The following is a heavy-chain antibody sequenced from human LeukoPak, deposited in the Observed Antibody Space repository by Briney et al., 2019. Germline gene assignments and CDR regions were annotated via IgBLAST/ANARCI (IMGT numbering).Heavy chain of an antibody. Sequence: GGSLRLSCAASGFTFSSYCMHWVRQAPGKGLVGVSLISCDGSSTSYADSVKGRFTVSRDNAKNTLYLQMNSLRAEDTAVYYCASAWYCGGGCYSRYFQQWGEGTLV. J-gene: IGHJ1*01. CDR3: ASAWYCGGGCYSRYFQQ. D-gene: IGHD2-21*02. CDR2: ISCDGSST. V-gene: IGHV3-74*01. CDR1: GFTFSSYC.